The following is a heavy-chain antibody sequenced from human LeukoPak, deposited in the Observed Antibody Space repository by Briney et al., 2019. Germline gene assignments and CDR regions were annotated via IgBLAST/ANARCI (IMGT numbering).Heavy chain of an antibody. D-gene: IGHD2-21*01. Sequence: SQTLSLTCTVSGGSISSGSYYWSWIRQPAGKGLEWIGRIYTSGSTNYNPSLKSRVTISVDTSKNQFSLKLTSVTAADTALYYCARVAFYGAIPDDNWGQGTMVTVSS. V-gene: IGHV4-61*02. CDR1: GGSISSGSYY. CDR2: IYTSGST. J-gene: IGHJ3*02. CDR3: ARVAFYGAIPDDN.